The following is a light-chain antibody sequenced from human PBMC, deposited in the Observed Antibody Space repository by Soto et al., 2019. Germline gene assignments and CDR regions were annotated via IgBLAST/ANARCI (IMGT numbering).Light chain of an antibody. CDR1: QGISSY. CDR2: DVS. CDR3: QQRSNWPPYT. J-gene: IGKJ2*01. V-gene: IGKV3-11*01. Sequence: TQSPSSFSASTGDRVTITCRASQGISSYLAWYQQKPGQAPRLLIYDVSNRATAIPARFSGSGSGTDFTLTISSLEPEDFAVYYCQQRSNWPPYTFGQGTKLEIK.